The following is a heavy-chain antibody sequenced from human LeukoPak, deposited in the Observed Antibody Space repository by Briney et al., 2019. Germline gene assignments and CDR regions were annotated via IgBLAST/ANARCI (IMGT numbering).Heavy chain of an antibody. V-gene: IGHV4-39*07. J-gene: IGHJ4*02. D-gene: IGHD3-9*01. Sequence: SETLSLTCTVSGDSISSRSYYWGWVRQPPGKGLEWIGSIYYSGSTYYNPSLKSRVTISVNTSKNQFSLKLSSVTAADTAVYYCARSVLRYFDWLLDSFDYWGQGTLVTVSS. CDR1: GDSISSRSYY. CDR2: IYYSGST. CDR3: ARSVLRYFDWLLDSFDY.